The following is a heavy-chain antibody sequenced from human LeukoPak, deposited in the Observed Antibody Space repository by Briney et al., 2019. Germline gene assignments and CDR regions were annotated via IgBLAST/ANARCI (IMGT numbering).Heavy chain of an antibody. D-gene: IGHD2-15*01. V-gene: IGHV1-8*01. CDR1: GYTFTSYD. CDR3: ARVMDCSGGSCYSYYYGMDV. CDR2: MNPSSGNT. Sequence: ASVKVSCKASGYTFTSYDINWVRQATGQGLEWMGWMNPSSGNTGYAQKFQGRVTMTRNTSISTAYMELSSLRSEDTAVYYCARVMDCSGGSCYSYYYGMDVWGQGTTVTVSS. J-gene: IGHJ6*02.